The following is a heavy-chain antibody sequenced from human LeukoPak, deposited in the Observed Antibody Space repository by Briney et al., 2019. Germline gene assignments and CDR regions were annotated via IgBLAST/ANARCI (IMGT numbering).Heavy chain of an antibody. V-gene: IGHV4-61*01. CDR3: ARDAGSGYARPPGQQLFDP. J-gene: IGHJ5*02. CDR2: IYYSGST. Sequence: SETLSLTCTVSGGSITSVNYYWGWIRQPPGKGLEWIGYIYYSGSTNYNPSLKSRVTISVDTSKNQFSLKLSSVTAADTAVYYCARDAGSGYARPPGQQLFDPWGQGTLVTVSS. D-gene: IGHD5-12*01. CDR1: GGSITSVNYY.